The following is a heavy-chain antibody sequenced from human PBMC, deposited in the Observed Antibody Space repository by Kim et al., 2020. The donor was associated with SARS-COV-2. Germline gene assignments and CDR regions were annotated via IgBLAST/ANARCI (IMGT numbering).Heavy chain of an antibody. D-gene: IGHD6-13*01. CDR2: ISSSSSYT. CDR1: GFTFSDYY. Sequence: GGSLRLSCAASGFTFSDYYMSWIRQAPGKGLEWVSYISSSSSYTNYADSVKGRFTISRDNAKNSLYLQMNSLRAEDTAVYYCARAPPVQQFQRGWYFDLWGRGTLVTVSS. J-gene: IGHJ2*01. CDR3: ARAPPVQQFQRGWYFDL. V-gene: IGHV3-11*05.